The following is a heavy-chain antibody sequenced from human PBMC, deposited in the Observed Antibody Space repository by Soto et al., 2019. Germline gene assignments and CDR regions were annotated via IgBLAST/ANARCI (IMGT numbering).Heavy chain of an antibody. V-gene: IGHV3-15*01. Sequence: EVQLVESGGGLVKPGGSLRLSCAASGFTFSNAWMSWVRQAPGKGLEWVGRIKSKTDGGTTDYAAPVKGRFTISRDDSKNTLYLQRNSLKTEDTAVYYCTTDYTRPDWFDPWGQGTLVTVSS. CDR2: IKSKTDGGTT. CDR3: TTDYTRPDWFDP. CDR1: GFTFSNAW. J-gene: IGHJ5*02. D-gene: IGHD2-2*01.